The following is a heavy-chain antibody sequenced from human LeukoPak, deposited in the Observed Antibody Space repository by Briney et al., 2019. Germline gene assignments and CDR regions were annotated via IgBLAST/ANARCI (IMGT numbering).Heavy chain of an antibody. CDR1: GYNFTDYG. J-gene: IGHJ4*02. V-gene: IGHV1-18*01. Sequence: ASLKLSCKASGYNFTDYGIAWVRQAPGQGLEWMGWINACNANTSYAQTFQGKVTITIDTSTSTAYMQLRSLTSDDTAMHYCARVVYSSGSYYPTPYYFDYWGVGTLVTVSS. D-gene: IGHD3-10*01. CDR2: INACNANT. CDR3: ARVVYSSGSYYPTPYYFDY.